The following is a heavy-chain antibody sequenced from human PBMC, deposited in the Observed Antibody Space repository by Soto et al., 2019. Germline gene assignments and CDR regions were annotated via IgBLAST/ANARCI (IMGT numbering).Heavy chain of an antibody. D-gene: IGHD2-2*01. Sequence: SETLSLTCSVSGGSISGSSYYWAWIRQPPGKGLEYVGSIYYTGYTYYNSSLESRVTTSVDTSKNQFSLKMSSVAAADTAVYYCARRVVVSSFDSWGQGTLVTVSS. CDR2: IYYTGYT. J-gene: IGHJ4*02. V-gene: IGHV4-39*01. CDR3: ARRVVVSSFDS. CDR1: GGSISGSSYY.